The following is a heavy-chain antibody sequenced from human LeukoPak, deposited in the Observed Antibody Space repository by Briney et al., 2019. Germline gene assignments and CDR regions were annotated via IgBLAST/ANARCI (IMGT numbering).Heavy chain of an antibody. CDR3: ARVERSSHIHYFDY. CDR2: ISGNGGTT. D-gene: IGHD6-6*01. V-gene: IGHV3-23*01. J-gene: IGHJ4*02. CDR1: GFTFSSNF. Sequence: PGGSLSLSCAASGFTFSSNFMTWVRQAPGKGLEWVSDISGNGGTTYYADSVKGRFTISRDNSKSTLFLQMNSLGDDDSAVYYCARVERSSHIHYFDYWGQGALVVVSS.